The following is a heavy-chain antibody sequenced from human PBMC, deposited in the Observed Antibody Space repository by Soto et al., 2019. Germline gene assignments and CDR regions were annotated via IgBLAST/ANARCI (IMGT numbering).Heavy chain of an antibody. D-gene: IGHD2-21*02. CDR3: AKDSRIVVVTAPYDY. CDR1: GFTFSSYG. Sequence: QVQLVESGGGVIQSGRSLRLSCAASGFTFSSYGMHWVRQAPGKGLEWVAVISYDGSNKYYADSVKGRFTISRDNSKNTLYLQMNSPRAEDTAVYYCAKDSRIVVVTAPYDYWGQGTLVTVSS. J-gene: IGHJ4*02. CDR2: ISYDGSNK. V-gene: IGHV3-30*18.